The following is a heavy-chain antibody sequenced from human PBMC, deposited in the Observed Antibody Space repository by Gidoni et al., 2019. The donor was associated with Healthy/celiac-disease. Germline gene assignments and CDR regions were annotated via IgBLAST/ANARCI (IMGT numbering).Heavy chain of an antibody. D-gene: IGHD1-26*01. Sequence: QVQLVASGGGVVQPGRPLRLSCAAFGFTFSSYAMHWVRQAPGKGLEWVAVISYDGSNKYYADSVKGRFTISRDNSKNTLYLQMNSLRAEDTAVYYCARIGIVGATNVDYWGQGTLVTVSS. V-gene: IGHV3-30-3*01. CDR2: ISYDGSNK. CDR3: ARIGIVGATNVDY. J-gene: IGHJ4*02. CDR1: GFTFSSYA.